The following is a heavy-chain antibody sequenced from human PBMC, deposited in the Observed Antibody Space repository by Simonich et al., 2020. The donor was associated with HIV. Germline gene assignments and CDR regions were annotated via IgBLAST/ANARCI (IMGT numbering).Heavy chain of an antibody. V-gene: IGHV4-34*01. J-gene: IGHJ5*02. CDR3: ARIVGRSTIFGVVTNPSWFDP. CDR2: IYHGGTT. Sequence: QVQLQQWGAGLLKPSETLSLTCAVYGGSFSGYFWTWIRQPPGKGLEWIGIIYHGGTTFYTPSLKSRVTISLDKSKNQFSLRLSSVTAADTAVYYCARIVGRSTIFGVVTNPSWFDPWGQGTLVTVSS. CDR1: GGSFSGYF. D-gene: IGHD3-3*01.